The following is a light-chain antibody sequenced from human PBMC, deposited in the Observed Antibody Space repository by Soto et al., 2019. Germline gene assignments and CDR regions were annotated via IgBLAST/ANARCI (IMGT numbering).Light chain of an antibody. CDR3: QQYNNWQFN. Sequence: EIMMTQSPVTLSVSPGERATLSCRASQSVNSNLAWYQQKPGQAPRLLIYGASTRATGIPASFIGNGSGTEFTLTASSLQPDDFEVYYCQQYNNWQFNFGPGTKVDIX. CDR2: GAS. CDR1: QSVNSN. J-gene: IGKJ3*01. V-gene: IGKV3-15*01.